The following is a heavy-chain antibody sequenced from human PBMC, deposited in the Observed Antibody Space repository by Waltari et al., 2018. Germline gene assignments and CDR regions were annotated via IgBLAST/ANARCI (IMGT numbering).Heavy chain of an antibody. D-gene: IGHD6-25*01. CDR1: GGSISSGSYY. Sequence: QVQLQESGPGLVKPSQTLSLTCTVSGGSISSGSYYWSWIRQPAGKGLEWIGYIYTSGSTNYTPSLKSRVTISVDTSKNQFSLKLSSVTAADTAVYYCARWQGGSEYFQYWGQGTLVTVSS. V-gene: IGHV4-61*09. CDR2: IYTSGST. CDR3: ARWQGGSEYFQY. J-gene: IGHJ1*01.